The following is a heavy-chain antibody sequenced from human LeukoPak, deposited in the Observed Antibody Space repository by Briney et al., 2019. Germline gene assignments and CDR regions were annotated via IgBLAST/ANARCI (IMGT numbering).Heavy chain of an antibody. Sequence: ASVKVSCKASGYTFTSYYMHWVRQAPGQGLEWMGIINPSGGSTSYAQKFQGRVTMTRDTSTSTVYMELSSLRSEDTAVYCCARGDYGDLGTNAFDIWGQGTMVTVSS. D-gene: IGHD4-17*01. J-gene: IGHJ3*02. V-gene: IGHV1-46*01. CDR2: INPSGGST. CDR3: ARGDYGDLGTNAFDI. CDR1: GYTFTSYY.